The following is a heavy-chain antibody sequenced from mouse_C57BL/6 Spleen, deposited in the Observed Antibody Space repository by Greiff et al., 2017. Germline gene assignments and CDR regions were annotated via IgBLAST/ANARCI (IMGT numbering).Heavy chain of an antibody. CDR3: ARSGWDWFAY. CDR2: IYPGDGDT. CDR1: GYAFSSSW. V-gene: IGHV1-82*01. Sequence: VKLMESGPELVKPGASVKISCKASGYAFSSSWMNWVKQRPGKGLEWIGRIYPGDGDTNYNGKFKGKATLTADKSSSTAYMQLSSLTSEDSAVYFCARSGWDWFAYWGQGTLVTVSA. J-gene: IGHJ3*01. D-gene: IGHD3-1*01.